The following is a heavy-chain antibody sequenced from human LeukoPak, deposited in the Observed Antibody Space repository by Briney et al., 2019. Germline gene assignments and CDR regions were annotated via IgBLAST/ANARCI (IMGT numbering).Heavy chain of an antibody. D-gene: IGHD6-13*01. V-gene: IGHV4-59*01. Sequence: PSETLSLTCTVSGGSISSYYWSWIRQPPGKGLEWIGYIYYSGSTNYNPSLKSRVTISVDTSKNQFSLKLSSVTAADTAVFYCARVVGDSSSWGPRWFDPWGQGTLVTVSS. CDR1: GGSISSYY. J-gene: IGHJ5*02. CDR3: ARVVGDSSSWGPRWFDP. CDR2: IYYSGST.